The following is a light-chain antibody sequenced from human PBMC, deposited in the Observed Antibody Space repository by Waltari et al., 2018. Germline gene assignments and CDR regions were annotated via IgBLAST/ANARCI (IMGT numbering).Light chain of an antibody. CDR3: QQSYSTPPWT. CDR1: QSISGN. Sequence: DIQMTQSPSSLSASVGDSVTITCRASQSISGNLNWYQQKPGKAPRLLIYATSSLQSGVPSRFSGSGSGTDFTLTISSLQPEDFATYYCQQSYSTPPWTFGQGTKVEIK. CDR2: ATS. J-gene: IGKJ1*01. V-gene: IGKV1-39*01.